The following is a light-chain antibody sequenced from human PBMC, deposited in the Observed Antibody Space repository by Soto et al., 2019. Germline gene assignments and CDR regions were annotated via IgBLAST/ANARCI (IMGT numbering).Light chain of an antibody. Sequence: EIMMTQSPATLSVSPLERGPLXWRASQSVSSNLAWYQQNPGQAPSLLIYGAFTRATGIPARFSGTGSGTEFTLTISSLQSEDFALYYCQQYNDWPLTFGQGTKVDIK. CDR1: QSVSSN. J-gene: IGKJ1*01. CDR2: GAF. V-gene: IGKV3-15*01. CDR3: QQYNDWPLT.